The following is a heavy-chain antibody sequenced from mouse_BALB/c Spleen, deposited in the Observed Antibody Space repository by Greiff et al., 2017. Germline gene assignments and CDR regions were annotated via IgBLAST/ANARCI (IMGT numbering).Heavy chain of an antibody. J-gene: IGHJ2*01. CDR1: GYTFTSYT. CDR2: INPSSGYT. CDR3: ARSDYGSSFDY. Sequence: QVQLKESGAELARPGASVKMSCKASGYTFTSYTMHWVKQRPGQGLEWIGYINPSSGYTNYNQKFKDKATLTADKSSSTAYMQLSSLTSEDSAVYYCARSDYGSSFDYWGQGTTLTVSS. D-gene: IGHD1-1*01. V-gene: IGHV1-4*01.